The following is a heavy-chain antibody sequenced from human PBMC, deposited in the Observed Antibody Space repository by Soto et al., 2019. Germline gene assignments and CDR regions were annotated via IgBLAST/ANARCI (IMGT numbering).Heavy chain of an antibody. CDR2: ISSTTNYI. Sequence: ESVGGLVKPGGSLRLSCAASGFTFTRYSMNWVRQAPGKGLEWVSSISSTTNYIYYTDSMKGRFTVSRDNAKNSVYLEMNSLRAEDTALYYCARESEDLTSNFDYWGQGTLVTVSS. J-gene: IGHJ4*02. CDR1: GFTFTRYS. CDR3: ARESEDLTSNFDY. V-gene: IGHV3-21*01.